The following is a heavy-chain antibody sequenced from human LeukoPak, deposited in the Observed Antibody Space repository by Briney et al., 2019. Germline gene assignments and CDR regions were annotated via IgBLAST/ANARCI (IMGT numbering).Heavy chain of an antibody. J-gene: IGHJ6*03. CDR3: ARDYVAGRPYYYYYYMDV. D-gene: IGHD6-19*01. V-gene: IGHV1-18*01. CDR1: GYTFTSYG. Sequence: ASVKVSCKASGYTFTSYGISWVRQAPGQGLEWMGWISAYNRNTNYAQKLQGRVTMTTDTSTSTAYMELRSLRSDDTAVYYCARDYVAGRPYYYYYYMDVWGKGTTVTVSS. CDR2: ISAYNRNT.